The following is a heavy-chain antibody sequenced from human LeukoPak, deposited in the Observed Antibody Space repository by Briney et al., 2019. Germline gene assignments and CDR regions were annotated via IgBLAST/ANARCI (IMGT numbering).Heavy chain of an antibody. Sequence: PGRSLRLSCVGSGITFSSYWMNWVRQAPGKGLEWVAIIKQGGSETQYVDSVKGRLTISRDNAQNSLYLQINNLRAEDTAVYYCAGGQGYLIELWGQGTLVTVSS. CDR1: GITFSSYW. D-gene: IGHD2-15*01. CDR3: AGGQGYLIEL. J-gene: IGHJ4*02. V-gene: IGHV3-7*01. CDR2: IKQGGSET.